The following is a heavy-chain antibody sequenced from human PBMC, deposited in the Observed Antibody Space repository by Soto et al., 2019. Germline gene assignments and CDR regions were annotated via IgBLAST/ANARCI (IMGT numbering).Heavy chain of an antibody. D-gene: IGHD6-19*01. Sequence: QVQLVQSGAEVKKPGASVKVSCKASGYTFTTYYIHWVRQAPGHGLEWVGVINTNAATTAYAQNFRGRVTITRDTSTSTVYMELSGLRSEGPAVYYWVRDQLCGWTNFDYWGQGTLVNVSS. CDR2: INTNAATT. V-gene: IGHV1-46*03. J-gene: IGHJ4*02. CDR1: GYTFTTYY. CDR3: VRDQLCGWTNFDY.